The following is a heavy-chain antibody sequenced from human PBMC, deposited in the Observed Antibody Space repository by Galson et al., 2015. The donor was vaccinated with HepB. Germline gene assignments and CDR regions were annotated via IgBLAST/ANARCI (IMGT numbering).Heavy chain of an antibody. CDR1: GFTFSSYS. J-gene: IGHJ4*02. D-gene: IGHD3-22*01. V-gene: IGHV3-21*05. Sequence: SLRLSCAASGFTFSSYSMNWVRQAPGKGLEWVSYISSSSSYIYYADSVKGRFTISRDNAKNSLYLQMNSLRAEDTAVYYCARSSGYYPYFDYWGQGTLVTVSS. CDR3: ARSSGYYPYFDY. CDR2: ISSSSSYI.